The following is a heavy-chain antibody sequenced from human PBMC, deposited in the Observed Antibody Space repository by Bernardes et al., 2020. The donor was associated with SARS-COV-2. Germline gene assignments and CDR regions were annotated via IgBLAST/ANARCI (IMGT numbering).Heavy chain of an antibody. CDR3: ARHARDCTRGVCQTYYYYAMDV. CDR1: GGSISSYY. J-gene: IGHJ6*02. D-gene: IGHD2-8*01. CDR2: IYTSGST. Sequence: SETLSLTCTVSGGSISSYYWSWIRQPAGKGLEWIGRIYTSGSTNYNPSLKSRVTMSVDTSKNQFSLKVSSVTAADTAVYYCARHARDCTRGVCQTYYYYAMDVWGQGTTVTVSS. V-gene: IGHV4-4*07.